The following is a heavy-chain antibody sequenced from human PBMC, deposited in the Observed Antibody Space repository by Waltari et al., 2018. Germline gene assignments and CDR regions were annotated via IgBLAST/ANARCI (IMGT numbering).Heavy chain of an antibody. D-gene: IGHD3-3*02. J-gene: IGHJ6*02. V-gene: IGHV1-46*03. CDR1: GDTFSSYF. CDR3: TRDKLDYYNGMDV. Sequence: QVQLVQSGAEVKKPGASVKVSCRPSGDTFSSYFIFWVRKAPGKGLEWMGIINPSDGGTNYPQKFQDRVTMTRDTSTSTVYMELRSLRSEDTAVYYCTRDKLDYYNGMDVWGQGTTVTVSS. CDR2: INPSDGGT.